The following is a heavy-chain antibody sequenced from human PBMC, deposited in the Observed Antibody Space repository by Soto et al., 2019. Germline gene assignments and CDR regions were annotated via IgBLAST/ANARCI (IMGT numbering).Heavy chain of an antibody. Sequence: QVQLVQSGAEVKKPGSSVKVSCKASGGTFSSYAISWVRQAPGQGLEWMGGIIPIFGTANYAQKFQGRVTITADESTSTAYMELSSLRSEDTAVYYCASLGRYSSGWYISYSGYWGQGTLVTVSS. V-gene: IGHV1-69*12. CDR2: IIPIFGTA. CDR1: GGTFSSYA. J-gene: IGHJ4*02. CDR3: ASLGRYSSGWYISYSGY. D-gene: IGHD6-19*01.